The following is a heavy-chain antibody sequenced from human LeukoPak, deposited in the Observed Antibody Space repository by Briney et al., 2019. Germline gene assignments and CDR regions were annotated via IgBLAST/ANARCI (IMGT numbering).Heavy chain of an antibody. CDR3: ARVWCCSSTSSWRGGYMDV. V-gene: IGHV3-53*01. J-gene: IGHJ6*03. Sequence: GGSLRLSCAASGFTVSSNYMSWVRQAPGKGLEWVSVIYSGGSTYYADSVKGRFTISRDNSKNTLYLQMNSLRAEDTAVYYCARVWCCSSTSSWRGGYMDVWGKGTTVTVSS. CDR1: GFTVSSNY. D-gene: IGHD2-2*01. CDR2: IYSGGST.